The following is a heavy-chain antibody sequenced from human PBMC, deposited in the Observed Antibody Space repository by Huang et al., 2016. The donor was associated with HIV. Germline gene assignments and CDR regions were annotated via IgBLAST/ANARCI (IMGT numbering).Heavy chain of an antibody. CDR2: SYPRDAET. Sequence: EVLLVQSGAELKEPGESLKISCKASGYGFSSYWIGWVRQKPGKGLEWMGISYPRDAETKYSPSVDGQVTISADKSTRTAYLQWESLKAPDTAIYFCARQVDGFRSHFDFWGQGTLFSVSS. CDR3: ARQVDGFRSHFDF. CDR1: GYGFSSYW. J-gene: IGHJ4*02. D-gene: IGHD5-18*01. V-gene: IGHV5-51*01.